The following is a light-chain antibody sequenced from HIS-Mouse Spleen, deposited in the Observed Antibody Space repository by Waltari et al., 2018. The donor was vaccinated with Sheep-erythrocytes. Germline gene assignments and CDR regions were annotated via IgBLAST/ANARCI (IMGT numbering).Light chain of an antibody. J-gene: IGLJ3*02. CDR1: SRDVGSYNL. CDR2: EGS. Sequence: SALTQPASGSGSRGQSYTITRTASSRDVGSYNLVSWYQQHPGKAPKRMIYEGSKRPSRVSNRFSGSKSGNTASLTISGLQAEDEADYYCCSYAGSSTPWVFGGGTKLTVL. CDR3: CSYAGSSTPWV. V-gene: IGLV2-23*01.